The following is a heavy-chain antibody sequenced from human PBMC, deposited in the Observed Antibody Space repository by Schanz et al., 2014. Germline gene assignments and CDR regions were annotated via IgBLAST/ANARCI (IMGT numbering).Heavy chain of an antibody. V-gene: IGHV4-34*01. CDR1: GGSFSGYY. CDR3: ARDTTWRLDL. J-gene: IGHJ2*01. CDR2: INHGGST. Sequence: QVQLQQWGAGLLKPSETLSLTCAVYGGSFSGYYWSWIRQPPGKGLEWIAEINHGGSTNYNPSLKSRVTISLDTSKNQSSLTLTSLTAADTAVYYCARDTTWRLDLWGRGTLVTVSS. D-gene: IGHD1-1*01.